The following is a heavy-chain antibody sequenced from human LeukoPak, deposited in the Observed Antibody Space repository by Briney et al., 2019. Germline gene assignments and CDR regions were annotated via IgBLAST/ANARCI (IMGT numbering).Heavy chain of an antibody. V-gene: IGHV4-59*11. D-gene: IGHD6-6*01. CDR1: GGSISSHY. CDR2: IYYRGST. Sequence: SETLSLNCSVSGGSISSHYWSWIRQPPGKGLEWIGYIYYRGSTNYSPSLKSRVTISIDTSKNQFSLKLRSVTAADTAVHYCARNAREDVNGFDPWGQGTLVTVSP. J-gene: IGHJ5*02. CDR3: ARNAREDVNGFDP.